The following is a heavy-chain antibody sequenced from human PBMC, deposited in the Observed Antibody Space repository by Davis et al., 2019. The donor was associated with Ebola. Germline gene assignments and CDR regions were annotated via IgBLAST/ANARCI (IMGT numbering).Heavy chain of an antibody. CDR2: ISSSSSYI. CDR1: GFTFSSYS. CDR3: AREDGPVWFDY. J-gene: IGHJ4*02. D-gene: IGHD5-24*01. V-gene: IGHV3-21*01. Sequence: GESLKISCAASGFTFSSYSMNWVRQAPGKGLEWVSSISSSSSYIYYADSVKGRFTISRDNAKNSLYLQMNSLRAEDTAVYYCAREDGPVWFDYWGQGTLVTVSS.